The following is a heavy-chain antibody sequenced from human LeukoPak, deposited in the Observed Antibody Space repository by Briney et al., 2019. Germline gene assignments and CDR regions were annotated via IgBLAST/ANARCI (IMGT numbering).Heavy chain of an antibody. V-gene: IGHV1-2*02. CDR1: GYTFSSYG. CDR3: ARGFAGAAAGDY. J-gene: IGHJ4*02. CDR2: INPNSGGT. Sequence: GASVKVSCKASGYTFSSYGISWVRQAPGQGLEWMGWINPNSGGTNYAQKFQGRVTMTRDTSISTAYMELSRLRSDDTAVYYCARGFAGAAAGDYWGQGTLVTVSS. D-gene: IGHD6-13*01.